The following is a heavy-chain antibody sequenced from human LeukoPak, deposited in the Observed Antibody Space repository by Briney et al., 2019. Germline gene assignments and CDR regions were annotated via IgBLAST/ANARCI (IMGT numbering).Heavy chain of an antibody. D-gene: IGHD1-1*01. V-gene: IGHV1-2*02. J-gene: IGHJ4*02. CDR3: ARVGPRGWPGRQPNYFDY. Sequence: GASVKVSCKASGYTFTGYYMHWVRQAPGQGLEWMGWINPNSGGTNYAQKFQGRVTMTRDTSISTAYMELSRLRSDDTAVYYCARVGPRGWPGRQPNYFDYWGQETLVTVSS. CDR1: GYTFTGYY. CDR2: INPNSGGT.